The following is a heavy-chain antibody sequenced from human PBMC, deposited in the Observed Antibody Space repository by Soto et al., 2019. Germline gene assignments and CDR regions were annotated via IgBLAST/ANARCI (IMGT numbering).Heavy chain of an antibody. J-gene: IGHJ6*02. CDR2: IYSGGST. Sequence: PGRSLRLSCAASGFTVSSNYMSWVRQAPGKGLEWVSVIYSGGSTYYADSVKGRFTISRDNSKNTLYLQMNSLRAEDTAVYYCARDLGPYGSALYGMDVWGQGTTVTVSS. D-gene: IGHD3-10*01. CDR1: GFTVSSNY. CDR3: ARDLGPYGSALYGMDV. V-gene: IGHV3-53*01.